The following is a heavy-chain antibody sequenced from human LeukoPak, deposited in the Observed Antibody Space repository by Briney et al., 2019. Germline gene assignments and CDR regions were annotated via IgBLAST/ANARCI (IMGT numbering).Heavy chain of an antibody. Sequence: GGSQRLSCAASGFTLSDYYMSWIRQAPGRGLEWVSYISSSGSTIYYADSVKGRFTISRDNAKNSLYLQMNSLRAEDTAVYYCAREVIAAAPFDYWGQGTLVTVSS. D-gene: IGHD6-13*01. J-gene: IGHJ4*02. V-gene: IGHV3-11*01. CDR2: ISSSGSTI. CDR3: AREVIAAAPFDY. CDR1: GFTLSDYY.